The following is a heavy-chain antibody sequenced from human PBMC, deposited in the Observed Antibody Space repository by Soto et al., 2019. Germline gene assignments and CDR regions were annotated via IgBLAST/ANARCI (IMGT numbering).Heavy chain of an antibody. J-gene: IGHJ5*02. V-gene: IGHV1-58*01. CDR1: GFTFASSA. CDR2: IVVGSGNT. Sequence: SVKVSCKASGFTFASSAVQWVRQARGQRLEWIGWIVVGSGNTNYAQKFQERVTITRDMSTSTAYMELSSLRSEDTAVYYCAAESGDCSGGSCYGVWFDPWGQGTLVTVSS. D-gene: IGHD2-15*01. CDR3: AAESGDCSGGSCYGVWFDP.